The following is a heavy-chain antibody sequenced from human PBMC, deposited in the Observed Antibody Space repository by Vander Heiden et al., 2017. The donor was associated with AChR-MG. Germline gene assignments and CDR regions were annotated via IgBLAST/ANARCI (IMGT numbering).Heavy chain of an antibody. Sequence: QVQLVESGGGLVKPGGSLRLPCAASGFTFRDYYMSWIRQAPGKGLEWVSYISSSGSTIYYADSVKGRFTISRDNAKNSLYLQMNSLRAEDTAVYYCARDDPPPGIAAAGDGGLDYWGQGTLVTVSS. V-gene: IGHV3-11*01. CDR2: ISSSGSTI. J-gene: IGHJ4*02. CDR1: GFTFRDYY. CDR3: ARDDPPPGIAAAGDGGLDY. D-gene: IGHD6-13*01.